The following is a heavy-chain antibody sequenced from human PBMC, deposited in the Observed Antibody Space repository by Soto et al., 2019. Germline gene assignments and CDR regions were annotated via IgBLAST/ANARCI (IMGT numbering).Heavy chain of an antibody. J-gene: IGHJ3*02. CDR3: AKGERFDGSGYYYKDAFDI. D-gene: IGHD3-22*01. V-gene: IGHV3-23*01. Sequence: EVQLLVSGGGLVQPGGSLRLSCAASGFTFSSYVMSWVRQTPGKGLEWVSAISSTGGSTNYADSVKGRFTISRDNSKNTVYMQMNSLRAEDTAVYYCAKGERFDGSGYYYKDAFDIWGQGTMVTVSS. CDR1: GFTFSSYV. CDR2: ISSTGGST.